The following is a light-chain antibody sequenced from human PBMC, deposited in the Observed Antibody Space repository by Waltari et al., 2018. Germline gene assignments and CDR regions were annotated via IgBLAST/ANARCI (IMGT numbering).Light chain of an antibody. J-gene: IGLJ2*01. CDR1: SSDVGSYNR. CDR2: EGS. Sequence: QSALTQPASVSGSPGQSITISCTGTSSDVGSYNRFSWYQQHPGKAPKLMIYEGSKRPSGVSNRFSGSKSGNTASLTISGLQTEDEADYYCCSYAGSSTFGVFGGGTKLTVL. V-gene: IGLV2-23*03. CDR3: CSYAGSSTFGV.